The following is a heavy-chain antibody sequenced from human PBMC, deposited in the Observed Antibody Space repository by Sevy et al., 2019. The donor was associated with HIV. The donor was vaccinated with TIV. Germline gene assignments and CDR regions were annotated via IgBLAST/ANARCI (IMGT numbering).Heavy chain of an antibody. V-gene: IGHV6-1*01. CDR3: VSLYYYDSSGYYEWFDP. CDR1: GDSVSSNSAA. J-gene: IGHJ5*02. Sequence: SQTLSLTCAISGDSVSSNSAAWNWIRQSPSRGLEWLGRTYYRSKWYNDYAVSVKSRITINPDTSKNQFSLQLNSVTPEDTAVYYCVSLYYYDSSGYYEWFDPWGQGTLVTVSS. CDR2: TYYRSKWYN. D-gene: IGHD3-22*01.